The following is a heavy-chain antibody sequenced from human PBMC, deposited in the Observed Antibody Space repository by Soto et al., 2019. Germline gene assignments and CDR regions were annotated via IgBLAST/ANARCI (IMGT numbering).Heavy chain of an antibody. CDR3: ARGGTTDYYGMDV. V-gene: IGHV1-3*02. CDR1: GYTFTSYA. D-gene: IGHD1-7*01. J-gene: IGHJ6*02. Sequence: ASVKVSCKASGYTFTSYAMHWVRQAPGQRLEWMGWSNAGNGNTKYSQEFQGRVTITRDTTASTAYMELSSLRSEDMAVYYCARGGTTDYYGMDVWGQGTTVTVSS. CDR2: SNAGNGNT.